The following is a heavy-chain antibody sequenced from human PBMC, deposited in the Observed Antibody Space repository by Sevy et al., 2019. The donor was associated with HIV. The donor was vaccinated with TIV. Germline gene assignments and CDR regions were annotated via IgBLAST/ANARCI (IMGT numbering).Heavy chain of an antibody. J-gene: IGHJ3*02. Sequence: GGSLRLSCAASRFTFVTYAMNWVRQAPGKGLEWVSCISGSGGSTYYADSVKGRFTISRDNSKNTLYLQMNSLRAEDTAVYYCAKDVHDSSGYYPMGAFDIWGQGTMVTVSS. CDR3: AKDVHDSSGYYPMGAFDI. D-gene: IGHD3-22*01. CDR1: RFTFVTYA. V-gene: IGHV3-23*01. CDR2: ISGSGGST.